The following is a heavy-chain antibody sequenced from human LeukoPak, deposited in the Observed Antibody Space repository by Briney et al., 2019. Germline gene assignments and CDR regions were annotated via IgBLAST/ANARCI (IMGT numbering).Heavy chain of an antibody. V-gene: IGHV3-33*08. Sequence: GGSLRLSCSASGFTSSNFPMHWVRHAPGKGLEWVAVIWYDGSNKYYADSVKGRFTISRDNSKNTLYLQMNSLRAEDTAVYYCARGLDYGSGSPIDYWGQGTLVTVSS. CDR1: GFTSSNFP. D-gene: IGHD3-10*01. CDR2: IWYDGSNK. J-gene: IGHJ4*02. CDR3: ARGLDYGSGSPIDY.